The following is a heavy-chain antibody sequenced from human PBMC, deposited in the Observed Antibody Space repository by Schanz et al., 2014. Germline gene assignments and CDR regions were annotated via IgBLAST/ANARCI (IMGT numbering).Heavy chain of an antibody. D-gene: IGHD5-12*01. V-gene: IGHV3-48*01. CDR2: ISSSGTSI. CDR3: ARSRGFDSIFDF. Sequence: VQLVESGGGVVQPGRSLRLSCAASGFTFSKYGVHWVRQAPGKGLEWVSFISSSGTSIYYADSVKGRFTISRDNAKNSLYLQMNSLRAEDTAVYYCARSRGFDSIFDFWGRGTLVTVSS. CDR1: GFTFSKYG. J-gene: IGHJ4*02.